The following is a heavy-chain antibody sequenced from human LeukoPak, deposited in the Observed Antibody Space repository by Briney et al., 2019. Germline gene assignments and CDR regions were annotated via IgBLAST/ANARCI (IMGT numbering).Heavy chain of an antibody. V-gene: IGHV1-24*01. CDR3: ATRNFGDYGAFDI. Sequence: GASVKDSCKVSGYTLSYLAMHWVRQAPGKGVEWMGGLDPEDGEAIYAQPLQGRVTMTEDTSSDTAYMVLSSLRSEDTAVYYCATRNFGDYGAFDIWGQGTMVTVSS. CDR1: GYTLSYLA. D-gene: IGHD4-17*01. CDR2: LDPEDGEA. J-gene: IGHJ3*02.